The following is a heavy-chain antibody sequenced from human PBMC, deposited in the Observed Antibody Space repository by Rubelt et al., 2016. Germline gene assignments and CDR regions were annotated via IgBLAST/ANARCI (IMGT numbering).Heavy chain of an antibody. CDR3: ARHAGDGGNSEDWFDP. CDR2: IDPSDSYT. V-gene: IGHV5-10-1*01. CDR1: GYSFTSYW. D-gene: IGHD4-23*01. Sequence: EVLLVQSGAEVKKPGESLRISCKGSGYSFTSYWISWVRQMPGKGLEWMGRIDPSDSYTNYSPSFQGNVTISADKSISTAYLQWSSLKASDTAMYYCARHAGDGGNSEDWFDPWGQGTLVTVSS. J-gene: IGHJ5*02.